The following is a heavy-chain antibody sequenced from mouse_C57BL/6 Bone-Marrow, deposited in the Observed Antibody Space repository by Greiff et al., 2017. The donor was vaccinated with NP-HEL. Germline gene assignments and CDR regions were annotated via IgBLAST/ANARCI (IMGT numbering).Heavy chain of an antibody. V-gene: IGHV5-17*01. Sequence: EVKLVESGGGLVKPGGSLKLSCAASGFTFSDYGMHWVRQAPEKGLEWVAYISSGSSTIYYADTVKGRFTISRDNAKNTLCLQMNRLRSEDTAMYYCARRGYYGSSYYAMDYWGQGTSVTVSS. CDR2: ISSGSSTI. CDR3: ARRGYYGSSYYAMDY. J-gene: IGHJ4*01. D-gene: IGHD1-1*01. CDR1: GFTFSDYG.